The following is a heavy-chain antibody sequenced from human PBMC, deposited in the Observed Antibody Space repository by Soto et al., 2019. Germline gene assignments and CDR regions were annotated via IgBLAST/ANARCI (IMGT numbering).Heavy chain of an antibody. CDR2: IKQDGSEK. Sequence: GRSLRLSCAASGFTFSSYWMSWVRQAPGKGLEWVANIKQDGSEKYYVDSVKGRFTISRDNAKNSLYLQMNSLRAEDTAVYYCARDPYGDYETTFDYWGQGTLVTVSS. D-gene: IGHD4-17*01. CDR3: ARDPYGDYETTFDY. CDR1: GFTFSSYW. J-gene: IGHJ4*02. V-gene: IGHV3-7*01.